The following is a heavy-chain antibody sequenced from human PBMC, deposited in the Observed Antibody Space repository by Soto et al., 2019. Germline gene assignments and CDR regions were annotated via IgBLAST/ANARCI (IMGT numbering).Heavy chain of an antibody. Sequence: PSETLSLTCAVSGGSISSGGYSWSWIRQPPGKGLEWIGYIYHSGGTYYNPSLKSRVTISVDRSKNQFSLKLSSVTAADTAVYYCARSSPDFWSGLYYFDYWGQGTLVTVSS. CDR3: ARSSPDFWSGLYYFDY. J-gene: IGHJ4*02. D-gene: IGHD3-3*01. CDR2: IYHSGGT. CDR1: GGSISSGGYS. V-gene: IGHV4-30-2*01.